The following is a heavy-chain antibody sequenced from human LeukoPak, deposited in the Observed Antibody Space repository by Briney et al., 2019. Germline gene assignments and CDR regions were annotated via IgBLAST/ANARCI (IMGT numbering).Heavy chain of an antibody. CDR3: ARGLVHKKYSSSVRGWFGSGWSYYFDY. Sequence: SQTLSLTCTVSGGSVSSGSYYWSWIRQPAGKGLEWIGHIYTSGSTDYNPSLKSRLTISLDTSKNQFSLKLSSVTAADTAVYYCARGLVHKKYSSSVRGWFGSGWSYYFDYWGQGTLVTVSS. CDR2: IYTSGST. D-gene: IGHD6-6*01. CDR1: GGSVSSGSYY. J-gene: IGHJ4*02. V-gene: IGHV4-61*09.